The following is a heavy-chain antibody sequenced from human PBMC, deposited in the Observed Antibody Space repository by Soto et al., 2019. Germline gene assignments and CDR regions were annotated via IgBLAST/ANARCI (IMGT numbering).Heavy chain of an antibody. CDR1: GFTFSSYS. V-gene: IGHV3-48*01. J-gene: IGHJ6*03. Sequence: GGSLRLSCAASGFTFSSYSMNWVRQAPGKGLEWVSYISSSSSTIYYADSVKGRFTISRDNAKNSLYLQMNSLRAEDTAVYYCARAGTVVVAATQFSFYYYYYMDVWGKGTTVTVSS. D-gene: IGHD2-15*01. CDR2: ISSSSSTI. CDR3: ARAGTVVVAATQFSFYYYYYMDV.